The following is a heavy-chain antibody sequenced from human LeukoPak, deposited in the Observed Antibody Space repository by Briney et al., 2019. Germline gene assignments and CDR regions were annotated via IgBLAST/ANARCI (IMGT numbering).Heavy chain of an antibody. J-gene: IGHJ6*02. V-gene: IGHV1-46*01. CDR2: INPSGGST. Sequence: ASVKVSCKVSGYTLTELSMHWVRQAPGQGLEWMGIINPSGGSTSYAQKFQGRVIMTRDTSTSTVYTELSSLRSEDTAVYYCARAPRDTMVRGVYYYYGMDVWGQGTTVTVSS. D-gene: IGHD3-10*01. CDR3: ARAPRDTMVRGVYYYYGMDV. CDR1: GYTLTELS.